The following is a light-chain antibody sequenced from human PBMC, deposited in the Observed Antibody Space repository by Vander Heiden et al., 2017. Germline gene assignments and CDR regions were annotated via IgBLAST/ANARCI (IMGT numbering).Light chain of an antibody. CDR3: LQRSKWPSAT. CDR1: QSISSY. V-gene: IGKV3-11*01. J-gene: IGKJ4*01. CDR2: DTS. Sequence: EIVLTQSPATLSLSPGERATLSCRASQSISSYLAWYQQKPGQPPRLLIYDTSNRATGIPVRFSGRGSGTDFTLTISSLEPDDFAVYFCLQRSKWPSATFGGGTKVEIK.